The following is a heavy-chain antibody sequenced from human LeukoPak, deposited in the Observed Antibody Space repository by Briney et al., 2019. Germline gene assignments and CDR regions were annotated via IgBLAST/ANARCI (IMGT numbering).Heavy chain of an antibody. Sequence: ASVKVSCKASGYIFTSYDINWVPQAAGQGLDWIGWMNPSSGATDYTQKFKGRVTFARDTSTSTAYMDLSSLGCDVRAVYYPATSGFGGNVIFDLWGQGTLVTVSS. CDR2: MNPSSGAT. CDR3: ATSGFGGNVIFDL. D-gene: IGHD4-23*01. CDR1: GYIFTSYD. V-gene: IGHV1-8*02. J-gene: IGHJ4*02.